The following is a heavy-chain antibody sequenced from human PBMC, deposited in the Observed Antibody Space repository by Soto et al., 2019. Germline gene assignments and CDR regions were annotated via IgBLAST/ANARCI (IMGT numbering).Heavy chain of an antibody. Sequence: SETLSLTCAVYGGSFSGYYWSWIRQPPGKGLEWIGEINHSGSTNYNPSLKSRVTISVDTSKDQFSLKLSSVTAADTAVYYCAREPTHYDILTGYRYYGMDVWGQGTTVTVSS. CDR1: GGSFSGYY. CDR2: INHSGST. V-gene: IGHV4-34*01. CDR3: AREPTHYDILTGYRYYGMDV. J-gene: IGHJ6*02. D-gene: IGHD3-9*01.